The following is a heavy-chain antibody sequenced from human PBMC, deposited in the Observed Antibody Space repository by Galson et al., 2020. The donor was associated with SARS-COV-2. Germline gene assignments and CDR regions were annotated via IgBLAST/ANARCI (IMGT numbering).Heavy chain of an antibody. CDR1: GGSISSGGYY. CDR2: IYYSGIT. D-gene: IGHD2-15*01. CDR3: AGSGGPPNRRNAMDV. J-gene: IGHJ6*02. V-gene: IGHV4-31*03. Sequence: SETLSLTCTVSGGSISSGGYYWSWIRQYPGKGLEWIGYIYYSGITYYKPSLKSRVTISVDTSKNQFSLKLSSATAADTAVYYCAGSGGPPNRRNAMDVWGQGTTVTVSS.